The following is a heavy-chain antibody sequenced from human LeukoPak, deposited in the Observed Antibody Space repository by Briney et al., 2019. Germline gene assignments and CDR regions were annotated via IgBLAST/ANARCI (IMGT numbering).Heavy chain of an antibody. CDR2: ISSSSSTI. V-gene: IGHV3-48*02. D-gene: IGHD5-18*01. CDR1: GFTFSSYT. Sequence: GGSLRLSCAASGFTFSSYTTNWVRQAPGKGLEWVSYISSSSSTIYYADSVKGRFTISRDNAKNSLYLQMNSLRDGDTAVYYCARYVDTTMLTWGQGTLVTVSS. J-gene: IGHJ4*02. CDR3: ARYVDTTMLT.